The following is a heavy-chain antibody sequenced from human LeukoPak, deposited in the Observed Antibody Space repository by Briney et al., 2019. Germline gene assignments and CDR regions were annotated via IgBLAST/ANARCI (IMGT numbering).Heavy chain of an antibody. D-gene: IGHD3-16*01. CDR2: LSSSGSAF. V-gene: IGHV3-48*03. Sequence: GGSLRLSCEDSGFTFRSYEMNWVRQAPGKGLEWIAYLSSSGSAFSYADSVKGRFTISRENSKNTLYLQMKSLRAEDTAVYYCAAQKRGSYRPYYFDYWGQGTLVTVSS. J-gene: IGHJ4*02. CDR3: AAQKRGSYRPYYFDY. CDR1: GFTFRSYE.